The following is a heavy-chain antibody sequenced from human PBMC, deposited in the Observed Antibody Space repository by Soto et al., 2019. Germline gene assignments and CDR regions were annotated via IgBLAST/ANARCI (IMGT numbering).Heavy chain of an antibody. CDR1: GGSISSSSYY. CDR3: ARHANWNGQYVDY. V-gene: IGHV4-39*01. Sequence: SETLSLTCTVSGGSISSSSYYWGWIRQPPGKGLEWIGSIYYSGSTYYNPSLKSRVTISVDTSKNQFSLKLSSVTAADTAVYYCARHANWNGQYVDYWGQGTLVTVSS. J-gene: IGHJ4*02. D-gene: IGHD1-1*01. CDR2: IYYSGST.